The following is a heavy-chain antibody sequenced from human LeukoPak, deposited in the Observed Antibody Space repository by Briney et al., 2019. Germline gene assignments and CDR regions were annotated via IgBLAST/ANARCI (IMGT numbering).Heavy chain of an antibody. D-gene: IGHD1-26*01. J-gene: IGHJ4*02. Sequence: SGPTLVKPTQTLTLTCTFSGFSLTTGGVGVGWIRQPPGKALEWLAVIYWDDDKRYSPSLKSRLTISKDTSKNQVVLTITNMDPGNTPTYSGHHNPPEEPGWEGCFDYWAQETLVTASS. V-gene: IGHV2-5*02. CDR2: IYWDDDK. CDR1: GFSLTTGGVG. CDR3: HHNPPEEPGWEGCFDY.